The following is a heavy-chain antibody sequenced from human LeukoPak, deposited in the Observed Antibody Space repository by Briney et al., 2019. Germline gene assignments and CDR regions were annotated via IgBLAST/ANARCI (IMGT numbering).Heavy chain of an antibody. D-gene: IGHD2-21*02. V-gene: IGHV4-39*01. J-gene: IGHJ4*02. CDR1: GGSISSGTYY. Sequence: SETLSLTCTVSGGSISSGTYYWGWIRQPPGKGLEWIGTIYYSGSTYYNPSLKSRVTISVDTSKSQFSLKLSSVTAADTAVYYCARRSLCGGDCEFDYWGQGTLVTVSS. CDR3: ARRSLCGGDCEFDY. CDR2: IYYSGST.